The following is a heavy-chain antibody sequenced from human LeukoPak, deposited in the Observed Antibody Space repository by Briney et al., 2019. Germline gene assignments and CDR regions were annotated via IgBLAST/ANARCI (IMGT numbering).Heavy chain of an antibody. V-gene: IGHV4-61*02. D-gene: IGHD5-12*01. CDR2: IYTSGST. CDR1: GGSLSSGSFY. Sequence: SGTPSPTCTVSGGSLSSGSFYWSWIPPPPGEGLGWIGRIYTSGSTNYNPSLKSRVTISVDTSKNQFSLKLSSVTAADTAVYYCARLGGYDWGDYWGQGTLVTVSS. CDR3: ARLGGYDWGDY. J-gene: IGHJ4*02.